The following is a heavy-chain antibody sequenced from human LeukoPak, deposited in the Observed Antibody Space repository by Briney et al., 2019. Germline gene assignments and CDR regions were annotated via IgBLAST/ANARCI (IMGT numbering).Heavy chain of an antibody. Sequence: GGSLRLSCAASGFTFSDYYMSWIRQAPGKGLEWVSYISSSSSYTNYADSVKGRFTISRDNAKNSLYLQVNSLRAEDTAVYYCARPQLLWFGEGGAFDIWGQGTMVTVSS. D-gene: IGHD3-10*01. J-gene: IGHJ3*02. CDR3: ARPQLLWFGEGGAFDI. V-gene: IGHV3-11*06. CDR1: GFTFSDYY. CDR2: ISSSSSYT.